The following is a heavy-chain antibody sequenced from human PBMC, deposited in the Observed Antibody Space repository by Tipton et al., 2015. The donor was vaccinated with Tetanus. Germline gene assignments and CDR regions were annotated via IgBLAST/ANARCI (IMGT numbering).Heavy chain of an antibody. Sequence: GSLRLSCVASGFIVSSHYMSWVRQAPGKGLEWVSVMYSGGDTYYVDSVKGRFSISRDNAKNTLYLQMNSLRVEDTAVYYCVRDGGSSGWLAYWSQGTLVTVAS. J-gene: IGHJ4*02. CDR1: GFIVSSHY. CDR3: VRDGGSSGWLAY. D-gene: IGHD6-19*01. V-gene: IGHV3-53*01. CDR2: MYSGGDT.